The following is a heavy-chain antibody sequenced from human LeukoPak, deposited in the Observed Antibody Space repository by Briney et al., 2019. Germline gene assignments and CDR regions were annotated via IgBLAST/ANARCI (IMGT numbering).Heavy chain of an antibody. D-gene: IGHD5-24*01. CDR2: INAGNGNT. V-gene: IGHV1/OR15-3*02. CDR3: ATVGRWLQLGNWFDP. Sequence: INAGNGNTKYSQKFQGRVTMTEDTSTDTAYMELSSLRSEDTAVYYCATVGRWLQLGNWFDPWGQGTLVTVSS. J-gene: IGHJ5*02.